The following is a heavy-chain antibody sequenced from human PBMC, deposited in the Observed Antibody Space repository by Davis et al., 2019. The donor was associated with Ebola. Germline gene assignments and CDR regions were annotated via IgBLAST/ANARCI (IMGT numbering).Heavy chain of an antibody. CDR1: GYSFTTYW. CDR2: IFSGDSDT. V-gene: IGHV5-51*01. D-gene: IGHD6-13*01. Sequence: GESLKISCKGSGYSFTTYWIAWVRQTPGNGLEWMGVIFSGDSDTRYRPPFEGQVTISVDSSITTAYLQWSSLKASDSAMYYCARQESLYGSIDTWGQGTLVTVSS. CDR3: ARQESLYGSIDT. J-gene: IGHJ5*02.